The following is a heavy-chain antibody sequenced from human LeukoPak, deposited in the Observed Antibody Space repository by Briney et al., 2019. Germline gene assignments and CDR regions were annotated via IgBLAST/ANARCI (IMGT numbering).Heavy chain of an antibody. V-gene: IGHV3-23*01. D-gene: IGHD1-26*01. CDR2: ISGSGDST. Sequence: GGSLRLSCAAPGFTFSSYAMSWVRQAPGKGLEWVSGISGSGDSTYYADAVKGRITISRDNSKNTLYLQVNSLRAEDTAVYYCAKDLGSGSGTYYYFDYWGQGTLVTVSS. J-gene: IGHJ4*02. CDR1: GFTFSSYA. CDR3: AKDLGSGSGTYYYFDY.